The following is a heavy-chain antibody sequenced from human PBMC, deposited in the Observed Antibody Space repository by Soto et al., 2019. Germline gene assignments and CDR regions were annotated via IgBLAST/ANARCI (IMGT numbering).Heavy chain of an antibody. CDR1: GGSFSDYY. CDR3: ARGIKSLKTRTVTTFNYYYYYMDV. J-gene: IGHJ6*03. D-gene: IGHD4-17*01. CDR2: INHSGST. V-gene: IGHV4-34*01. Sequence: SETLSLTCAVYGGSFSDYYWSWIRQPPGKGLEWIGEINHSGSTNYNPSLKSRVTISVDTSKNQFSLKLSSVTAADTAVYYCARGIKSLKTRTVTTFNYYYYYMDVWGKGTTVTVSS.